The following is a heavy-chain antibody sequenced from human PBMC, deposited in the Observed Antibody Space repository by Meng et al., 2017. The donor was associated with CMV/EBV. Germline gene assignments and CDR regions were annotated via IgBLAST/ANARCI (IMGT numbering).Heavy chain of an antibody. CDR3: ATCMTTVSTSDF. Sequence: CAASGFTFSSYYMNWVRQAPGKGLEWVSSISSSGSYISYADSVKGRFTISRDNAKNSLYLQMNSLRAEDTAVYYCATCMTTVSTSDFWGQGTLVTVSS. J-gene: IGHJ4*02. CDR1: GFTFSSYY. V-gene: IGHV3-21*01. D-gene: IGHD4-11*01. CDR2: ISSSGSYI.